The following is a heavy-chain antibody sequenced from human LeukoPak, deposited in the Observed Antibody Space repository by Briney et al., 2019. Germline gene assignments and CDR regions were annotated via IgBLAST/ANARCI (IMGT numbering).Heavy chain of an antibody. CDR2: INHSGST. CDR1: GGSFSGYY. D-gene: IGHD3-9*01. J-gene: IGHJ4*02. Sequence: PSETLSLTCAVYGGSFSGYYWSWIRQPPGKGLEWIGEINHSGSTNYNPSLKSRVTISVDTSKNQFSLKLSSVTAADTAVYYCASGYDILTGYSYWGQGTLVTVSS. V-gene: IGHV4-34*01. CDR3: ASGYDILTGYSY.